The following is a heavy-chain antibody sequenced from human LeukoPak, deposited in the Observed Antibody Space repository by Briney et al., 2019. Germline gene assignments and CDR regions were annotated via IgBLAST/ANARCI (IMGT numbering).Heavy chain of an antibody. CDR3: ARYSYDSSGYYFGAFDI. CDR2: IYNSGRT. J-gene: IGHJ3*02. D-gene: IGHD3-22*01. V-gene: IGHV4-4*07. CDR1: GGSINSYY. Sequence: PSETLSLTCTVSGGSINSYYWSWIRQPAGKGLEWIGRIYNSGRTNYNPSLKSRVTMSVDTSKNQFSLKLSSVTAADTAVYYCARYSYDSSGYYFGAFDIWGQGTMVTVSS.